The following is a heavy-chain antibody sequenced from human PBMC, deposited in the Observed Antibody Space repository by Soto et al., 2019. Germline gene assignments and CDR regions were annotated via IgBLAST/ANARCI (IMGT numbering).Heavy chain of an antibody. D-gene: IGHD3-3*01. CDR2: ISAYNGNT. CDR3: ARDFWSGSYGNWFDP. Sequence: GASVKVSCKASGYTFTSYGISWVRQAPGQGLEWMGWISAYNGNTNYAQKLQGRVTMTTDTSTSTAYMELRSLRSDDTAVYYCARDFWSGSYGNWFDPWGQGTLVTVSS. V-gene: IGHV1-18*01. CDR1: GYTFTSYG. J-gene: IGHJ5*02.